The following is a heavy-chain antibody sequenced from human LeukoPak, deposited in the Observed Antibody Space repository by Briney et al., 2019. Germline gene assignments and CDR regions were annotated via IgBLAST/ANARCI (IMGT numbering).Heavy chain of an antibody. CDR3: ATTDDFWSGYYEDY. CDR1: GFTFSNYA. V-gene: IGHV3-23*01. Sequence: GGSLRLSCAASGFTFSNYALSWVRQAPGKGLEWVSAISGSGGSTYYADSVKGRFTISRDNSKNTLYLQMNSLRAEDTAVYYCATTDDFWSGYYEDYWGQGTLVTVSS. CDR2: ISGSGGST. D-gene: IGHD3-3*01. J-gene: IGHJ4*02.